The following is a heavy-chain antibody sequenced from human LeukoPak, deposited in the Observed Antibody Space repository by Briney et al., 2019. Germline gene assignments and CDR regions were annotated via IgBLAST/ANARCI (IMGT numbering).Heavy chain of an antibody. D-gene: IGHD6-19*01. Sequence: SETLSLTCTVSGGSISSSSYYWGWIRQPPGTGLEWIGSIYYSGSTYYNPSLKSRVTISVDTSKNQFSLKLSSVTAADTAVYYCARGSSGWYGEVYFDYWGQGTLVTVSS. CDR2: IYYSGST. V-gene: IGHV4-39*07. J-gene: IGHJ4*02. CDR3: ARGSSGWYGEVYFDY. CDR1: GGSISSSSYY.